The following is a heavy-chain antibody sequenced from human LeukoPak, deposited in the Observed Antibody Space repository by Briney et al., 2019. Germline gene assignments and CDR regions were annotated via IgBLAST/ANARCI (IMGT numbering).Heavy chain of an antibody. CDR3: AKDLSYGDYEGY. V-gene: IGHV3-30*18. CDR2: ISYDGSNK. CDR1: GFYG. Sequence: GGSLRLSCAASGFYGMHWVRQAHGKGLEWVAVISYDGSNKYYADSVKGRFTISRDNSKNTLYLQMNSLRAEDTAVYYCAKDLSYGDYEGYWGQGTLVTVSS. D-gene: IGHD4-17*01. J-gene: IGHJ4*02.